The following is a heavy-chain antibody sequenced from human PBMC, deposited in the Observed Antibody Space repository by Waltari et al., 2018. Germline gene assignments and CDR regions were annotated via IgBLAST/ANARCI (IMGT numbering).Heavy chain of an antibody. CDR2: IIPIFGTA. CDR3: ARGYCSGGSCYSIDY. J-gene: IGHJ4*02. Sequence: QVQLVQSGAEVKKPGSSVKVSCKASGGTFSRCAISWVRRAPGQGLEWMGGIIPIFGTANYAQKFQGRVTITADKSTSTAYMELSSLRSEDTAVYYCARGYCSGGSCYSIDYWGQGTLVTVSS. V-gene: IGHV1-69*14. D-gene: IGHD2-15*01. CDR1: GGTFSRCA.